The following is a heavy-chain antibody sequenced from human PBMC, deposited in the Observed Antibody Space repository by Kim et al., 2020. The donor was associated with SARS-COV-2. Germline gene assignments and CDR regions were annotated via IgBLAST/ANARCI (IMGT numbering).Heavy chain of an antibody. CDR1: GGSISSYY. Sequence: SETLSLTCTVSGGSISSYYWSWIRQPPGKGLEWIGYIYYSGSTNYNPSLKSRVTISVDTSKNQFSLKLSSVTAADTAVYYCARGGIAAAGIENWFDPWGQGTLVTVSS. CDR3: ARGGIAAAGIENWFDP. CDR2: IYYSGST. J-gene: IGHJ5*02. D-gene: IGHD6-13*01. V-gene: IGHV4-59*13.